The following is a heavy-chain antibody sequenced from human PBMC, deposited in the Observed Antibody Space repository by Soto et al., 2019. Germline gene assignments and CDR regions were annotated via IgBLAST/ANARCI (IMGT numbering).Heavy chain of an antibody. CDR2: ISYDGTNK. Sequence: QVQLVESGGGEVQPGRSLTISCAASGFTFSTYGMHWVRQTPGKGLEWVAVISYDGTNKFYSDSVKGRFTISRENFKKTMNLQMNSLRDEDTAVYSCAKDLQSYGDYDYYCYGMDVWGLGTRVTVSS. CDR3: AKDLQSYGDYDYYCYGMDV. J-gene: IGHJ6*02. CDR1: GFTFSTYG. D-gene: IGHD4-17*01. V-gene: IGHV3-30*18.